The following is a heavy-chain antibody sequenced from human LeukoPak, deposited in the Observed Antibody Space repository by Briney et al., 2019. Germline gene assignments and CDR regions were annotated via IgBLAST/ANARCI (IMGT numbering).Heavy chain of an antibody. CDR2: INPNSGGT. Sequence: GASVKVSCKASGYTFTGYYMHWVRQAPGQGLEWMGWINPNSGGTNYAQKFQGRVTMTRDTSISTAYMEPSRLRSDDTAVYYCAREGRYCGGDCLYYFDYWGQGTLVTVSS. D-gene: IGHD2-21*01. CDR1: GYTFTGYY. CDR3: AREGRYCGGDCLYYFDY. J-gene: IGHJ4*02. V-gene: IGHV1-2*02.